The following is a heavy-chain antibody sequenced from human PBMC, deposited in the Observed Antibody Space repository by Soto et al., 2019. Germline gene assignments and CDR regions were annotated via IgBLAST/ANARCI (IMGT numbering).Heavy chain of an antibody. CDR2: INPSGGST. V-gene: IGHV1-46*01. CDR1: GYTFTGYY. Sequence: ASVKVSCKASGYTFTGYYMHWVRQAPGQGLEWMGIINPSGGSTSYAQKFQGRVTMTRDTSTSTVYMELSSLRSEDTAVYYCARGPYYDILTGRGYFQHWGQGTLVTVSS. CDR3: ARGPYYDILTGRGYFQH. J-gene: IGHJ1*01. D-gene: IGHD3-9*01.